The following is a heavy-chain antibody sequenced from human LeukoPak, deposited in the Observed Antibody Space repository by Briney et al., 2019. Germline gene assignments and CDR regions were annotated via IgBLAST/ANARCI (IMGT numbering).Heavy chain of an antibody. D-gene: IGHD2-2*01. J-gene: IGHJ4*02. V-gene: IGHV3-11*01. CDR1: GFTFSDYY. Sequence: KPGGSLRLSCAASGFTFSDYYMSWIRQAPGKGLEWASYISSSGSTLYDADSVKGRFTISRDNAKKSLYLQMNTLRAEDTAVYYCARDSCGSSTCFGDWGQGTLVTVSS. CDR2: ISSSGSTL. CDR3: ARDSCGSSTCFGD.